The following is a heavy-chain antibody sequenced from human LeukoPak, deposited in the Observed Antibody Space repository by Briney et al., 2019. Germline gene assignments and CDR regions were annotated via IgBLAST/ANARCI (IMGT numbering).Heavy chain of an antibody. J-gene: IGHJ4*02. D-gene: IGHD2-2*01. CDR3: ARDWYHAIDY. CDR2: IRNDGSDA. Sequence: GGSLPLSCAASGFTFSETWMHWVRQVPGKGLVWVSRIRNDGSDARYAESVKGRFTISRDNAKNTLYLQMNSLRDEDTAVYYCARDWYHAIDYWGQGTLVTVSS. V-gene: IGHV3-74*01. CDR1: GFTFSETW.